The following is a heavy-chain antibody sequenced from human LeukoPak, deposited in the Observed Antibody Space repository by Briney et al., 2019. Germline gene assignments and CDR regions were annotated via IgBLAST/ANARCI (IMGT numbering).Heavy chain of an antibody. V-gene: IGHV3-30*02. CDR2: IRYDGSNK. D-gene: IGHD3-10*01. Sequence: GGSLRLSCAASGFTFSSYGMHWVRQAPGKGLEWVAFIRYDGSNKYYADSVKGRFTISRDNSKNTLYLQMNSLRDEDTAVYYCAKDCLSRGVISYYMDVWGKGTTVTISS. CDR1: GFTFSSYG. CDR3: AKDCLSRGVISYYMDV. J-gene: IGHJ6*03.